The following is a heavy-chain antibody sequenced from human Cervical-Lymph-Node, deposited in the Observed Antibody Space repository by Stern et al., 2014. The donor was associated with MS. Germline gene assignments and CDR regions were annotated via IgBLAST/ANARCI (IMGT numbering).Heavy chain of an antibody. Sequence: VQLQASGPGLVKPSETLSLTCTVSGGSFNNYYWSWIRQPPGKGLEWIGYIYQDGSTKYTPSLKSRITISLHASKKQFSLRLTSVTAADTAVYYCARVDDCSGGTCFSTSWFDPWGQGTLVTVSS. CDR2: IYQDGST. CDR3: ARVDDCSGGTCFSTSWFDP. J-gene: IGHJ5*02. V-gene: IGHV4-59*01. D-gene: IGHD2-15*01. CDR1: GGSFNNYY.